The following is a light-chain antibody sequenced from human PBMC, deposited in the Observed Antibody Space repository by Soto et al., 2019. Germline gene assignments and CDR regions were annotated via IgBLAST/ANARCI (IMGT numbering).Light chain of an antibody. CDR1: SCDIGDYNY. J-gene: IGLJ1*01. CDR2: DVS. Sequence: QSALTQPASVSGSPGQSITISCVGTSCDIGDYNYVSWYQQHPGKVPKVIIYDVSNRPSGVSYRFSGTKSGNTASLTVSGLQAEDEADYYCCSYTRRGTLIFGTGTKLTVL. CDR3: CSYTRRGTLI. V-gene: IGLV2-14*01.